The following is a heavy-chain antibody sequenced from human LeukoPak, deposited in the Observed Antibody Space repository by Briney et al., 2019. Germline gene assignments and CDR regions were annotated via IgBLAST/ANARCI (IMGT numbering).Heavy chain of an antibody. D-gene: IGHD4-23*01. CDR1: GFTFSSYW. J-gene: IGHJ4*02. CDR2: IKQDGSEK. CDR3: ARELGGGNGVLDY. Sequence: GGSLRLSCAASGFTFSSYWMSWVRQAPGKGLEWVANIKQDGSEKYYVDSVKGRFTISRDNAKNSLYLQMNSLRAEDTTVYYCARELGGGNGVLDYWGQGTLVTVSS. V-gene: IGHV3-7*01.